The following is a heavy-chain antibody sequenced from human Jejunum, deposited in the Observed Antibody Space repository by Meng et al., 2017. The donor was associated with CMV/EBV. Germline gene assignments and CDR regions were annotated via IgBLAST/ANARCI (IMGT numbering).Heavy chain of an antibody. CDR1: GYSFTTYW. CDR2: IYPGDSDT. D-gene: IGHD3-22*01. J-gene: IGHJ4*02. CDR3: ASSYYLSGVFDN. Sequence: SGYSFTTYWIGWVRQMPGKGPEWMGRIYPGDSDTRYSPSFQGQVSISADRSITTAYLQWSSLKASDTAMYYCASSYYLSGVFDNWGQGTLVTVSS. V-gene: IGHV5-51*01.